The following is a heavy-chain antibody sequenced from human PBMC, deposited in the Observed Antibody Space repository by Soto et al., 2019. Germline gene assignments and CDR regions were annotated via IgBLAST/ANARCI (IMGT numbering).Heavy chain of an antibody. J-gene: IGHJ4*02. D-gene: IGHD3-10*01. CDR2: IYYSGST. CDR1: GGSITSVDHY. CDR3: ARDLVRGLGRGFDY. Sequence: SETLSLTCSVSGGSITSVDHYWSWIRQPPGKGLEWIGYIYYSGSTYYNPSLKSRVTISVDTSKNQFSLKLSSVTAADTAVYYCARDLVRGLGRGFDYWGQGTLVTVSS. V-gene: IGHV4-30-4*01.